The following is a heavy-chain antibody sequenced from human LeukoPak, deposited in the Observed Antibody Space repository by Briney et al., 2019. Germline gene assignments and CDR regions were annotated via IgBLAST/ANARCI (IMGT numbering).Heavy chain of an antibody. CDR1: GGSISSRSYY. J-gene: IGHJ4*02. CDR3: ARHVRLFHFDY. Sequence: SETLSLTCTVSGGSISSRSYYWGWIRQPPGKGLEWIGSIYYSGSAFYNPSLRSRVTISVDTSKNQFSLKLSSVTAPDTAVYYCARHVRLFHFDYWGQGTLVTVSS. V-gene: IGHV4-39*01. D-gene: IGHD2/OR15-2a*01. CDR2: IYYSGSA.